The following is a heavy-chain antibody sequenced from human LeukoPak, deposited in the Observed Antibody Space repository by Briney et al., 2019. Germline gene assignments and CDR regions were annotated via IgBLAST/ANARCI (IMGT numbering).Heavy chain of an antibody. J-gene: IGHJ3*02. CDR3: ATPYCSSTSCLDVFNM. CDR1: GVSVSDGRYY. D-gene: IGHD2-2*01. V-gene: IGHV4-31*03. Sequence: PSQTLSLTCNVSGVSVSDGRYYWTWIRQHPGKGLEWIGYKYYSGSAKYNPSLKSRLTISIDTSKNQFSLQLSSVTAADTATYYCATPYCSSTSCLDVFNMWGQGTRVTVSS. CDR2: KYYSGSA.